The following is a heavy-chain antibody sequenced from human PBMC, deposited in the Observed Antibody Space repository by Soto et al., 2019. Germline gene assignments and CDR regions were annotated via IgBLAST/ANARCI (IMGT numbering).Heavy chain of an antibody. CDR1: GFTFDTYG. CDR3: ARVTPGNNLYYFSGLDV. CDR2: ISYEGSNT. D-gene: IGHD1-1*01. J-gene: IGHJ6*02. Sequence: QVHLVESGGGVVQPGRSLRLSCVASGFTFDTYGIHWVRQAPGKGLQWVALISYEGSNTYYADSVRGRFTISRDNSKKTLYLQINALRPEDTGVYYCARVTPGNNLYYFSGLDVWGQGTSVTVSS. V-gene: IGHV3-30-3*01.